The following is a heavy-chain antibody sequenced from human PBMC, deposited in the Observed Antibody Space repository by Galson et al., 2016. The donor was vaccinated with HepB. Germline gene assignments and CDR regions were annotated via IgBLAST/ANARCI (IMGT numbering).Heavy chain of an antibody. CDR3: AKDRGNLNYYQLYGLDV. V-gene: IGHV3-9*01. J-gene: IGHJ6*02. Sequence: SLRLPCAASGFIFDDYAMSWVRQIPGKGLEWVSTISWNSRRIDYADSVKGRFTVSRDNAKNSLHLQMNSLKTEDTALYYCAKDRGNLNYYQLYGLDVWGQGTTVTVSS. CDR1: GFIFDDYA. D-gene: IGHD3-10*01. CDR2: ISWNSRRI.